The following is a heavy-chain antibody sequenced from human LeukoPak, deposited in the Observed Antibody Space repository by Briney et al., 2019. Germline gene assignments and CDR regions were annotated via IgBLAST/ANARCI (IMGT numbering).Heavy chain of an antibody. D-gene: IGHD6-13*01. V-gene: IGHV4-39*07. J-gene: IGHJ5*02. CDR1: GGSISSSSYY. CDR3: ARDSSSSWYNWFDP. CDR2: IYYSGST. Sequence: SETLSLTCTVSGGSISSSSYYWGWIRQPPGKGLEWIGSIYYSGSTSYNPSLKSRVTISVDTSKNQFSLKLSSVTAADTAVYYCARDSSSSWYNWFDPWGQGTLVTVSS.